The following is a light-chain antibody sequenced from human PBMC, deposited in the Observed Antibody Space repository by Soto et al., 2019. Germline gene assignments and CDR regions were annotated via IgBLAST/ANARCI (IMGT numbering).Light chain of an antibody. CDR2: EVS. Sequence: QSVLTHPASVSGCRGQSITISSGVTIIDIGAYDLVSWYQQHPGRAPKLIIYEVSHRSSGLSYRFSGSKSGNTASLTISGLQAEDEGDYYCTSFAPGSIYVFGNGTKVTVL. CDR1: IIDIGAYDL. CDR3: TSFAPGSIYV. J-gene: IGLJ1*01. V-gene: IGLV2-14*03.